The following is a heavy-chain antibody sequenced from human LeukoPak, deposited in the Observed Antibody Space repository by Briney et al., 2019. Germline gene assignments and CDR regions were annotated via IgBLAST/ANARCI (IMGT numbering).Heavy chain of an antibody. CDR1: GYTFTNYY. CDR3: ASKTSYDRSSYYSPRAGYDAFDI. J-gene: IGHJ3*02. Sequence: ASVKVSCKASGYTFTNYYMHWVRQAPGQGLEWMGIINPSGGSTSYAQKFQGRVTMTRDTSTSTVYMELSGLRSEDTAVFYCASKTSYDRSSYYSPRAGYDAFDIWGQGTMVTVSS. CDR2: INPSGGST. D-gene: IGHD3-22*01. V-gene: IGHV1-46*01.